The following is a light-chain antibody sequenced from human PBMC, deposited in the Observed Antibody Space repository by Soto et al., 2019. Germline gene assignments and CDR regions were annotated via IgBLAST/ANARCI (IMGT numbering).Light chain of an antibody. V-gene: IGLV1-40*01. J-gene: IGLJ7*01. CDR3: QSYDSSLSGAV. Sequence: QPVLTQPPSVSGAPGQRVTISCTGSSSNIGAGYDVHWYQQLPGTAPKLLIYGNSNRPSGVPDRFSGSKSGTSASLAITGLQAEDEADYYCQSYDSSLSGAVFVGGTQLTVL. CDR1: SSNIGAGYD. CDR2: GNS.